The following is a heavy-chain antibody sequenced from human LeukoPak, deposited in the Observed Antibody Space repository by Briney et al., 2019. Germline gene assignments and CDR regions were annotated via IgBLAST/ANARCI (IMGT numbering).Heavy chain of an antibody. V-gene: IGHV3-53*01. D-gene: IGHD3-10*01. CDR2: IYSGGST. CDR3: ARITLVRGVIKREIDY. J-gene: IGHJ4*02. CDR1: GFTVSSNY. Sequence: GGSLRLSCAASGFTVSSNYMSWVRQAPGKGLEWVSVIYSGGSTYYADSVKGRFTISRDNSKNTLYLQINSLRAEDTAVYYCARITLVRGVIKREIDYWGQGTLVTVSS.